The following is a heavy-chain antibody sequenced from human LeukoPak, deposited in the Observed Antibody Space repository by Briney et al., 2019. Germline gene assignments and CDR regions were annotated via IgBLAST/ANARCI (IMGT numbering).Heavy chain of an antibody. CDR1: GYTFTGYW. J-gene: IGHJ4*02. Sequence: GASVKVSCKASGYTFTGYWMHWVRQAPGQGLEWMGWINPNSGDTNYGQKFQGRVTMTRDTSISTAYMELSRLRSDDTAVYYCAKSPYGLGTYAIAGDYWGQGTLVTVSS. CDR2: INPNSGDT. V-gene: IGHV1-2*02. D-gene: IGHD3-10*01. CDR3: AKSPYGLGTYAIAGDY.